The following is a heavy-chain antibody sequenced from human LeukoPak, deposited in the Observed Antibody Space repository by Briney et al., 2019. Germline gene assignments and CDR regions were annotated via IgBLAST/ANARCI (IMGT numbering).Heavy chain of an antibody. J-gene: IGHJ4*02. D-gene: IGHD3-9*01. Sequence: PGGSLRLSCAASGFTFSSYTMNWVRQAPGKGLEWVSSISSSSSAIYYAASVKGRFTISRDNAKNSLYLQMNSLRDEDTAVYYCARGALPYSDYWGQGTLVTVSS. CDR3: ARGALPYSDY. CDR2: ISSSSSAI. V-gene: IGHV3-48*02. CDR1: GFTFSSYT.